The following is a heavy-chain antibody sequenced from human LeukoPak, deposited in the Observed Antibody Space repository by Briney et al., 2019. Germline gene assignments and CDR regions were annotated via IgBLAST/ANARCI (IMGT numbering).Heavy chain of an antibody. CDR3: ARDRGGSGYYYVDY. V-gene: IGHV3-30-3*01. J-gene: IGHJ4*02. CDR2: VSYDGSNK. Sequence: GRSLRLSCVASEFNFNTYPLQWVGQAPGQGLEWVAAVSYDGSNKYYADSVKGRFSISRDNSKNTLYLQMNSLRGDDTAVYYCARDRGGSGYYYVDYWGQGTLVTVSS. CDR1: EFNFNTYP. D-gene: IGHD3-22*01.